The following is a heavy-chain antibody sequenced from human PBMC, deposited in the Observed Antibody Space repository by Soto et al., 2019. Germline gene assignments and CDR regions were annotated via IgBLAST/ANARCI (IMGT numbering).Heavy chain of an antibody. CDR1: GGSISSGDYY. D-gene: IGHD3-10*01. CDR3: ASGVFTMVRGVAWFDP. CDR2: IYYSGST. J-gene: IGHJ5*02. V-gene: IGHV4-30-4*01. Sequence: QVQLQESGPGLVKPSQTLSLTCTVSGGSISSGDYYWSWIRQPPGKGLEWIGYIYYSGSTYYNPSLKSRVTISVDTSKNQFSLKLSSVTAADTAVYYCASGVFTMVRGVAWFDPWGLGTLVTVSS.